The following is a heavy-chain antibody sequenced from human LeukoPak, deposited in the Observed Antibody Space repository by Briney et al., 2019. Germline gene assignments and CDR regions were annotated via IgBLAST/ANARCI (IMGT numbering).Heavy chain of an antibody. V-gene: IGHV3-33*05. Sequence: GGSLRLSCAASGFTFSNYGMHWVRQAPGKGLEWVAVISYDGSNKYYADSVKGRFTISRDNSKNTLYLQMNSLRAEDTAVYYCPKRLHSSSWYAAFDYWGQGTPVTVSS. CDR1: GFTFSNYG. J-gene: IGHJ4*02. CDR2: ISYDGSNK. CDR3: PKRLHSSSWYAAFDY. D-gene: IGHD6-13*01.